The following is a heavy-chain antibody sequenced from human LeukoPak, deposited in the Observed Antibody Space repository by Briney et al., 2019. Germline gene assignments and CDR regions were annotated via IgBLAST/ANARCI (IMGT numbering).Heavy chain of an antibody. CDR2: IWYDGSNK. D-gene: IGHD5-18*01. CDR3: ARDAPWIQLCLDY. J-gene: IGHJ4*02. CDR1: GFTFSSYG. V-gene: IGHV3-33*01. Sequence: GRSLRLSWAAAGFTFSSYGMHWVRQAPGKGLEWVAVIWYDGSNKYYADSVKGRFTISRDNSKNTLYLQMNSLGAEGTAVYYCARDAPWIQLCLDYWGQGTLVTVSS.